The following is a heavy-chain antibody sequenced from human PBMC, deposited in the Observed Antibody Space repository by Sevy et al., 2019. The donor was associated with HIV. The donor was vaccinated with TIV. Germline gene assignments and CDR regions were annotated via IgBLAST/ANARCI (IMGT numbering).Heavy chain of an antibody. CDR2: INSDGSST. V-gene: IGHV3-74*01. D-gene: IGHD2-2*01. CDR3: VRQRGDTVVLPDVLPDYGMDV. J-gene: IGHJ6*02. Sequence: QLGGSLRLSCAASGLTFSSYWMHWVRQAPGKGLVWVSRINSDGSSTSYADSVKGRFTISRDNAKNTLYLQMNSLRAEDTAVYYCVRQRGDTVVLPDVLPDYGMDVWGQGTTVTVSS. CDR1: GLTFSSYW.